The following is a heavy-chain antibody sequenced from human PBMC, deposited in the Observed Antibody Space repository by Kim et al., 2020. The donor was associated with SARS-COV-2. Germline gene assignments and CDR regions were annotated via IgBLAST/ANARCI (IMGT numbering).Heavy chain of an antibody. D-gene: IGHD3-16*01. Sequence: GGSLRLSCAASGFSVSSNDMTWVRQAPGKGLEWVSVIYSGGSTYYADSLKGRFTISRDKSRNTPYLQLNSLSAEDTAVFYCASLRGYGMDVWGQGTTVTVSS. V-gene: IGHV3-53*01. CDR2: IYSGGST. CDR3: ASLRGYGMDV. J-gene: IGHJ6*02. CDR1: GFSVSSND.